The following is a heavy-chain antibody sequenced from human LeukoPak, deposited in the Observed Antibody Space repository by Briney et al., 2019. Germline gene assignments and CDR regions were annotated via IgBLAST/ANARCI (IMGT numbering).Heavy chain of an antibody. V-gene: IGHV7-4-1*02. CDR3: APGEDGGAAGIDY. J-gene: IGHJ4*02. CDR2: INTNTGNP. D-gene: IGHD6-25*01. Sequence: ASVKVSCKASGYSFNKYAMNWVRQAPGQGLEWMGWINTNTGNPTYAQGFTGRFVFSLDTSVSTAYLQISSLKAEDTAVYYCAPGEDGGAAGIDYWGQGTLVTVSS. CDR1: GYSFNKYA.